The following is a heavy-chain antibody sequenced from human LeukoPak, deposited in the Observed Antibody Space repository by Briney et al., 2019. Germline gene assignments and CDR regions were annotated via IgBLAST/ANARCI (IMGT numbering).Heavy chain of an antibody. CDR1: GFTVSSNY. J-gene: IGHJ3*02. CDR3: ARGVTMIVGRAFDI. D-gene: IGHD3-22*01. CDR2: IYSGGST. V-gene: IGHV3-53*01. Sequence: PGGSLRLSCAASGFTVSSNYMSWVRQAPGKGLEWVSVIYSGGSTYYADSVKGRFTISRDNSKNTLYLQMNSLRAEDTAVYYCARGVTMIVGRAFDIWGQGTMVTVSS.